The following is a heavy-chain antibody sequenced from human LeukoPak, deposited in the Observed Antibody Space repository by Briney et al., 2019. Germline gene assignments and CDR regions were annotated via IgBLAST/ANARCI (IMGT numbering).Heavy chain of an antibody. CDR2: ISSSSSYI. V-gene: IGHV3-21*04. Sequence: GGSLRLSCAASGFTFSSYSMNWVRQAPGKGLEWVSSISSSSSYIYYADSVKGRFTISRDNSKNTLYLQMNSLRAEDTAVYYCAREVAPYCGGDCYSNWFDPWGQGTLVTVSS. CDR3: AREVAPYCGGDCYSNWFDP. J-gene: IGHJ5*02. D-gene: IGHD2-21*02. CDR1: GFTFSSYS.